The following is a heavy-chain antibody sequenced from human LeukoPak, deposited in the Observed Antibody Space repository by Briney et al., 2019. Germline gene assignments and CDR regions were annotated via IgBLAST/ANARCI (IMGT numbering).Heavy chain of an antibody. D-gene: IGHD5-12*01. J-gene: IGHJ4*02. CDR3: ARQSGHDTQALDY. CDR1: GFTFSSYG. V-gene: IGHV3-33*01. CDR2: IWYDGSNK. Sequence: GGSLSLSCAASGFTFSSYGMHWVRQAPGKGLEWVAVIWYDGSNKYYADSVKGRFTISRDKNTLYLQMNSLRAEDTAVYYCARQSGHDTQALDYWGQGTLVTVSS.